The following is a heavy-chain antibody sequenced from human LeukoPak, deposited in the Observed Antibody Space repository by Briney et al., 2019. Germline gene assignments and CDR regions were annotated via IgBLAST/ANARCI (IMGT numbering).Heavy chain of an antibody. CDR2: IIPIFGTA. J-gene: IGHJ4*02. CDR1: GGTFISYA. Sequence: GSSVKVSCKASGGTFISYAISWVRQAPGQGLEWMGGIIPIFGTANYAQKFQGRVTITADESTSTAYMELSSLRSEDTAVYYCAVSLRGLRYFDYWGQGTLVTVSS. V-gene: IGHV1-69*01. CDR3: AVSLRGLRYFDY. D-gene: IGHD4-17*01.